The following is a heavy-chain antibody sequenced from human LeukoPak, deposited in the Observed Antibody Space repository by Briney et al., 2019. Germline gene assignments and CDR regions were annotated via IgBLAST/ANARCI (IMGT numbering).Heavy chain of an antibody. CDR1: GGSFSGYY. Sequence: PSETLSLTCAVYGGSFSGYYWSWIRQPPGKGLEWIGEINHSGSTNYNPSLKSRVTISVDTSKNQFSLKLSSVTAADTAVYYCARGIFGPCGGGMDVWGKGTTVTVSS. CDR3: ARGIFGPCGGGMDV. D-gene: IGHD3-3*01. V-gene: IGHV4-34*01. J-gene: IGHJ6*04. CDR2: INHSGST.